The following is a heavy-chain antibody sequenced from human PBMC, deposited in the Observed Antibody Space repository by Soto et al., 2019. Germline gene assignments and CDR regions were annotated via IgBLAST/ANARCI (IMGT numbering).Heavy chain of an antibody. D-gene: IGHD2-15*01. Sequence: QLQLQESGPGLVKPSETLSLTCTVSGGSISSSTYYWGWIRQPPGKGLEWIGSIFSSGTTYYNPAIKSRVTISVDTSKNQFSLKLSSVTAADTAVYYCARLPCSGSCFRGDYWGQGTLVTVSS. CDR3: ARLPCSGSCFRGDY. J-gene: IGHJ4*02. CDR2: IFSSGTT. CDR1: GGSISSSTYY. V-gene: IGHV4-39*01.